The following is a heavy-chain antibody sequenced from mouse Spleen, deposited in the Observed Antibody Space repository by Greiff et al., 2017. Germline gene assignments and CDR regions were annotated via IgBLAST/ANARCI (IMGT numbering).Heavy chain of an antibody. CDR2: IWSDGST. Sequence: QVQLKQSGPGLVAPSQSLSITCTVSGFSLTNYAVHWVRQSPGKGLEWLGVIWSDGSTDYNAAFISRLSISKDNSKSQVFFKMNSLQADDTAIYYCARDYYYDGPYYFDYWGQGTTLTVSS. J-gene: IGHJ2*01. CDR1: GFSLTNYA. D-gene: IGHD1-1*01. CDR3: ARDYYYDGPYYFDY. V-gene: IGHV2-4-1*01.